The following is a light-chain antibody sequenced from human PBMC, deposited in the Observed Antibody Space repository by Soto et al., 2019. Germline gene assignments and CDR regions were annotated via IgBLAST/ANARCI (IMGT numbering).Light chain of an antibody. CDR1: SSDVGGYNS. CDR3: SSHSGINKAVV. J-gene: IGLJ2*01. Sequence: QSVLTQPPSASGSPGQSVTISCTGTSSDVGGYNSVSWYQHHPGKAPKLMIYGVSTRPSGVPDRFSGSKSGNTASLTVSGLQAEDEADYYCSSHSGINKAVVFGGGTKLTV. V-gene: IGLV2-8*01. CDR2: GVS.